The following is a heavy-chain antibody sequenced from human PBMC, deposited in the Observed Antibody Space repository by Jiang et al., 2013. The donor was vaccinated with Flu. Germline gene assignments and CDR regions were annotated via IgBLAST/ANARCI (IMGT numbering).Heavy chain of an antibody. CDR2: IRSKAYGGTT. J-gene: IGHJ4*02. CDR1: GFTFGDYA. D-gene: IGHD4-17*01. V-gene: IGHV3-49*04. Sequence: QLLESGGGLVQPGRSLRLSCTASGFTFGDYAMSWVRQAPGKGLEWVGFIRSKAYGGTTEYAASVKGRFTISRDDSKSIAYLQMNSLKTEDTAVYYCTRDSDYGDYVHLFDYWGQGTLVTVSS. CDR3: TRDSDYGDYVHLFDY.